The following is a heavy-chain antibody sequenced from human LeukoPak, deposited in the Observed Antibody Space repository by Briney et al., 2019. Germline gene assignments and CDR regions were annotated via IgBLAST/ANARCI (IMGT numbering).Heavy chain of an antibody. CDR1: GGSISSSSYY. V-gene: IGHV4-39*01. D-gene: IGHD6-13*01. CDR3: ARTKYSSRPFDY. CDR2: IYYSGST. Sequence: SETLSLTCTVSGGSISSSSYYWGWIRQPPGEGLEWIGSIYYSGSTYYNPSLKSRVTISVDTSKNQFSLKLSSVTAADTAVYYCARTKYSSRPFDYWGQGTLVTVSS. J-gene: IGHJ4*02.